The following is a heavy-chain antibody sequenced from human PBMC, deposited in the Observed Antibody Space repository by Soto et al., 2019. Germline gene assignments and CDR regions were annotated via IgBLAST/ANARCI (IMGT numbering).Heavy chain of an antibody. CDR3: ARTYYYYGMDV. V-gene: IGHV3-74*01. CDR2: IDSDGSST. J-gene: IGHJ6*02. Sequence: LRLSYAASAFSVSSYWMHWVRQAPGKGLVWVSRIDSDGSSTSYADSVKGRFTISRDNAKNTLYLEMNSLRAEDTAVYYCARTYYYYGMDVWGQGTTVTVSS. CDR1: AFSVSSYW.